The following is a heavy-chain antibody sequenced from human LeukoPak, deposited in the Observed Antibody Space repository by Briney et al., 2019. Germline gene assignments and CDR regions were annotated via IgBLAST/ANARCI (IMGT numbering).Heavy chain of an antibody. Sequence: GESLKISCKGSGYSFTSYWIGWVRQMPGKGLEWMGIIYPGDSDTRYSPSFQGQVTISADKSISTAYLQWSSLKASDTTMYYCARREGRIGIAAAVTNWFDPWGQGTLVTVSS. CDR2: IYPGDSDT. D-gene: IGHD6-13*01. J-gene: IGHJ5*02. V-gene: IGHV5-51*01. CDR1: GYSFTSYW. CDR3: ARREGRIGIAAAVTNWFDP.